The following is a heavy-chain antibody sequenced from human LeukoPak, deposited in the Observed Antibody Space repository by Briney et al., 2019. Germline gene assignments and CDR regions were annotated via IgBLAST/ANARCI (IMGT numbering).Heavy chain of an antibody. CDR1: GYTFTGYY. D-gene: IGHD5-18*01. CDR3: ARAPHRGYSYGYIGY. CDR2: INPNSGGT. Sequence: GASVKVSCKASGYTFTGYYMYWVRQAPGQGLEWMGWINPNSGGTNYAQRFQGRVTMTRDTSISTAYMELSRLRSDDTAVYYCARAPHRGYSYGYIGYWGQGTLVTVSS. J-gene: IGHJ4*02. V-gene: IGHV1-2*02.